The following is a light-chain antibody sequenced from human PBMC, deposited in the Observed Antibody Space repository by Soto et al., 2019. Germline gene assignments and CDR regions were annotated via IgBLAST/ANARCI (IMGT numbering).Light chain of an antibody. CDR2: EVN. Sequence: QSVLTQPASVSGSPGQSITISCTGTSSDVGGYNYVSWFQQHPGKAPKLMIYEVNNRPSGVSNRFSGSKSGNTASLTISGLQAEDEDDYYCSSYTSTYTVIFGGGTKLTVL. CDR3: SSYTSTYTVI. CDR1: SSDVGGYNY. V-gene: IGLV2-14*01. J-gene: IGLJ2*01.